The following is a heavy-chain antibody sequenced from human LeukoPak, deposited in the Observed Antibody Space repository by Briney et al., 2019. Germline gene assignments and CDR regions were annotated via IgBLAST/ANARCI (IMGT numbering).Heavy chain of an antibody. V-gene: IGHV3-33*01. CDR1: GFTFSSYG. D-gene: IGHD6-13*01. CDR3: DRGYSIDY. CDR2: IWYDGSKK. J-gene: IGHJ4*02. Sequence: GGSLRLSCATSGFTFSSYGFHWVRQAPIKGLEWVAVIWYDGSKKYYADSVKGRSTISRDDSKNTVYLQMDSLRAEDTAVYYCDRGYSIDYWGQGTLVTVSS.